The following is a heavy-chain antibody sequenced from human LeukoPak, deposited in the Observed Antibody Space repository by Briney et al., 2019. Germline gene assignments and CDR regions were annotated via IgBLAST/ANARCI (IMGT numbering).Heavy chain of an antibody. J-gene: IGHJ1*01. D-gene: IGHD2-2*02. CDR1: GFTFSIYA. Sequence: GGSLRLSCEASGFTFSIYAMSWVRQAPGKGLEWLSIMSGAGGRIEYADSVKGRFTISRDNSKNTLYLQMNSLRAEDTAVYYCAKGARDCSSTSCYNKHFQHWGQGTLVTVSS. V-gene: IGHV3-23*01. CDR3: AKGARDCSSTSCYNKHFQH. CDR2: MSGAGGRI.